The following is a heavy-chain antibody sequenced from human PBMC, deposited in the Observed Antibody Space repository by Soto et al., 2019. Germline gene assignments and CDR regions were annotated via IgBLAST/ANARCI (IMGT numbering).Heavy chain of an antibody. J-gene: IGHJ4*02. D-gene: IGHD1-1*01. Sequence: QVQLVESGGGVVQPGRSLRLSCATSGFAFRAYSMHWVRQAPGKGLEWVAAILYDGSNKYYADSVQGRFTISRDNFAYTLHLQMDSLRPEDTALYYCVRDIGIGRKQLGDYWGQGSLVTVSS. CDR1: GFAFRAYS. CDR2: ILYDGSNK. V-gene: IGHV3-30-3*01. CDR3: VRDIGIGRKQLGDY.